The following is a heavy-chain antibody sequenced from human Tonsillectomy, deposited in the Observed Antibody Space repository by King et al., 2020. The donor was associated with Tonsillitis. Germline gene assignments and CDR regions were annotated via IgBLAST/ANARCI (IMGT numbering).Heavy chain of an antibody. CDR2: ISSSSSSTI. Sequence: VQLVESGGGLVQPGGSLRLSCAASGFTFSSYSMNWVRQAPGKGLEWVSYISSSSSSTIYYADSVKGRFTISRDNAKNSLYLQMNSLRAEDTAVYYCARDLTICSSTSCYLDYWGQGTLVTVSS. D-gene: IGHD2-2*01. CDR1: GFTFSSYS. CDR3: ARDLTICSSTSCYLDY. V-gene: IGHV3-48*01. J-gene: IGHJ4*02.